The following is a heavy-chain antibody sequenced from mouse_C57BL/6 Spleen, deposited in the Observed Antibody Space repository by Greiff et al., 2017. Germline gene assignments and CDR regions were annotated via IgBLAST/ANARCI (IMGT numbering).Heavy chain of an antibody. CDR2: IYPGGGYT. CDR1: GYTFTNYW. Sequence: QVQLKQSGAELVRPGTSVKMSCKASGYTFTNYWIGWAKQRPGHGLEWIGDIYPGGGYTNYNEKFKGKATLTADKSSSTAYMQFSSLTSEDSAIYYCARRGDPNYAMDYWGQGTSVTVSS. J-gene: IGHJ4*01. V-gene: IGHV1-63*01. CDR3: ARRGDPNYAMDY.